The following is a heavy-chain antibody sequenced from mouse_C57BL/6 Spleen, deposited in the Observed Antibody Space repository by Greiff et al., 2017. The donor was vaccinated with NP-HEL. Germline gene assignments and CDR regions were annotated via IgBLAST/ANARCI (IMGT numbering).Heavy chain of an antibody. CDR3: ARYGSSPYWYFDV. V-gene: IGHV1-22*01. CDR2: INPNNGGT. D-gene: IGHD1-1*01. CDR1: GYTFTDYN. J-gene: IGHJ1*03. Sequence: EVKLQESGPELVKPGASVKMSCKASGYTFTDYNMHWVKQSHGKSLEWIGYINPNNGGTSYNQKFKGKATLTVNKSSSTAYMELRSLTSEDSAVYYCARYGSSPYWYFDVWGTGTTVTVSS.